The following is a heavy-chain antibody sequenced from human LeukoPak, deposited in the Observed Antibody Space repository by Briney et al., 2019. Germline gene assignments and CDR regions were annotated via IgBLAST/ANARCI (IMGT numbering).Heavy chain of an antibody. J-gene: IGHJ4*02. CDR2: INPNSGDT. Sequence: ASVKVSCKTSGYTFTGYYMHWVRHAPGQGLEWMGWINPNSGDTNYAQKFQGRVTMTRDTSISTAYMELSRLRSDDTAVYYCARRGRYCTSTSCYVGVWGQGTLVTVSS. D-gene: IGHD2-2*01. CDR3: ARRGRYCTSTSCYVGV. CDR1: GYTFTGYY. V-gene: IGHV1-2*02.